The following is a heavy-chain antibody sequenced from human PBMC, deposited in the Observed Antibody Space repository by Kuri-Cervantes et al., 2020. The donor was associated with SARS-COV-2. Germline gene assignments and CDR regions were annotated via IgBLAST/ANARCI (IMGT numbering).Heavy chain of an antibody. D-gene: IGHD4-23*01. V-gene: IGHV4-39*07. CDR2: IYYSGCT. CDR3: ARVRAKVGGNVDY. CDR1: GGSISSSSYY. J-gene: IGHJ4*02. Sequence: SETLSLTCTVSGGSISSSSYYWGWIRQPPGKGLEWIGSIYYSGCTYYNPSLKSRVTISVDTSKNQFSLKLSSVTAADTAVYYCARVRAKVGGNVDYWGQGTLVTVSS.